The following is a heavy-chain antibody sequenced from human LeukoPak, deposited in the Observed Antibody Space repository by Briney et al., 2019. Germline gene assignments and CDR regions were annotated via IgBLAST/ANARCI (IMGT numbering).Heavy chain of an antibody. CDR1: GFTFSSYW. CDR3: ARDKVVGATHFDY. D-gene: IGHD1-26*01. J-gene: IGHJ4*02. CDR2: IEQDGGEI. Sequence: GGSLRLSCAAPGFTFSSYWMSWVRQAPGKGLEWVANIEQDGGEIYYVDSVKGRFTISRDSAKNSLSLQMNSLRAEDTAVYYCARDKVVGATHFDYWGQGTLVTVSS. V-gene: IGHV3-7*01.